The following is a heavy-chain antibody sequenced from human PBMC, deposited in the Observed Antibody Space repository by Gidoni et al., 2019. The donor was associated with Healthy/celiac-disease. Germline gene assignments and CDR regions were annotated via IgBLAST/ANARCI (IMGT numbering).Heavy chain of an antibody. J-gene: IGHJ4*02. CDR3: ARLPENGDSTGGTFMDFDY. Sequence: EVQLVQSGAEVKKPGESLKISCKGSGYSFTSYWIGWVRQMPGKGLEWMGIIYPGDSDTRYSPSFQGQVTISADKSISTAYLQWSSLKASDTAMYYCARLPENGDSTGGTFMDFDYWGQGTLVTVSS. CDR2: IYPGDSDT. D-gene: IGHD4-17*01. CDR1: GYSFTSYW. V-gene: IGHV5-51*01.